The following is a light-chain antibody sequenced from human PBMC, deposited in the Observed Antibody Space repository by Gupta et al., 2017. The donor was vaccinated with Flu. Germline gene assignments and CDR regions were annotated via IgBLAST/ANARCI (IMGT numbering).Light chain of an antibody. CDR1: SSDVGGYNY. V-gene: IGLV2-11*01. CDR2: NVT. CDR3: CSYAGTYTYV. J-gene: IGLJ3*02. Sequence: QPALTQPRSVSGSPGQPVTISCTGTSSDVGGYNYVSWYQQHPGKAPKLLISNVTKRPSGVPDRFSGSKSGNTASLTISGLQAEDEADYYCCSYAGTYTYVFGGGTKLTVL.